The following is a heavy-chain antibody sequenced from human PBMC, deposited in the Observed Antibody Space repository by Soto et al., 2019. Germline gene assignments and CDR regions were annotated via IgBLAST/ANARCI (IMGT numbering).Heavy chain of an antibody. J-gene: IGHJ1*01. CDR1: GGTFSSYA. CDR3: ARAARSTMVRAYSH. D-gene: IGHD3-10*01. V-gene: IGHV1-69*13. CDR2: IIPIFGTA. Sequence: GASGKVSCKASGGTFSSYAISWVRQAPGQGLEWMGGIIPIFGTANYAQKFQGRVTITADESTSTAYMELSSLRSEDTAAYYCARAARSTMVRAYSHWGQGTLVTVSS.